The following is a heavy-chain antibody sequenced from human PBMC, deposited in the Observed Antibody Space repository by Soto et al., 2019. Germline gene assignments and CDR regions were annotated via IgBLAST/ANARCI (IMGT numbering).Heavy chain of an antibody. CDR1: GGSFSGYY. CDR3: ARDPVAGPTGLFDY. D-gene: IGHD6-19*01. J-gene: IGHJ4*02. V-gene: IGHV4-34*01. Sequence: PSETLSLTCAVYGGSFSGYYWSWIRQPPGKGLEWIGEINHSGSTNYNPSLKSRVTISVDTSKNQFSLKLSSVTAADTAVYYCARDPVAGPTGLFDYWGQGTLVTVSS. CDR2: INHSGST.